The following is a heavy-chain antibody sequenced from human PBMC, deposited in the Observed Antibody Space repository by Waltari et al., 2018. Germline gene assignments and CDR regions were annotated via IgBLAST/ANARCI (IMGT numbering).Heavy chain of an antibody. Sequence: QVQMVESGGGVVQPGGSLRLPCAASGFTFSSYGMFWVRQAPGKGLEWVAFIRYDGSNKYYADSVKGRFTISRDNSKNTLYLQMNSLRAEDTAVYYCARDGGTYFLDYWGQGTLVTVSS. D-gene: IGHD1-26*01. CDR2: IRYDGSNK. V-gene: IGHV3-30*02. CDR1: GFTFSSYG. CDR3: ARDGGTYFLDY. J-gene: IGHJ4*02.